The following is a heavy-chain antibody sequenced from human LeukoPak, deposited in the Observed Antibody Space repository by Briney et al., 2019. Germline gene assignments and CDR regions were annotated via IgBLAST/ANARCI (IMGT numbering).Heavy chain of an antibody. Sequence: PSETLSLTCTVSGGSFSSGSYYWSWIRQPPGKGLEWIGYIYYSGNSNYNPSLKSRVTISVDTSKNQFSLKLSSVTAADTAVYYCARVRDSSGWYGGDYWGQGTLVTVSS. J-gene: IGHJ4*02. CDR1: GGSFSSGSYY. CDR3: ARVRDSSGWYGGDY. CDR2: IYYSGNS. V-gene: IGHV4-61*01. D-gene: IGHD6-19*01.